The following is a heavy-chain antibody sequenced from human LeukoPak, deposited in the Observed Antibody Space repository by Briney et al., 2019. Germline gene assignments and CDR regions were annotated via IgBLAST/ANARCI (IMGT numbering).Heavy chain of an antibody. CDR1: GYSFTSYW. CDR2: IDPSDSYT. J-gene: IGHJ6*02. V-gene: IGHV5-10-1*01. CDR3: ARDPTMIVDLTHYYYYGMDV. D-gene: IGHD3-22*01. Sequence: GESLKISCKGSGYSFTSYWISWVRQMPGKGLEWMGRIDPSDSYTNYSPSFQGHVTISADKSISTAYLQWSSLKASDTAMYYRARDPTMIVDLTHYYYYGMDVWGQGTTVTVSS.